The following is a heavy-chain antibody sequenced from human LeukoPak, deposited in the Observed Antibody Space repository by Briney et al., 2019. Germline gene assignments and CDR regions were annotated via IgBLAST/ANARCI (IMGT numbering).Heavy chain of an antibody. J-gene: IGHJ4*02. V-gene: IGHV3-48*02. CDR1: GFTFSSYS. CDR2: ITASGTAM. D-gene: IGHD1-26*01. Sequence: GGSQRLSCAASGFTFSSYSMNWVRQAPGKGLEWVSHITASGTAMFYADSVKGRFTISRDNAKNSLYLQMNSLRDEDTAVYYYASSGSYRFDYWGQGTLVTVSS. CDR3: ASSGSYRFDY.